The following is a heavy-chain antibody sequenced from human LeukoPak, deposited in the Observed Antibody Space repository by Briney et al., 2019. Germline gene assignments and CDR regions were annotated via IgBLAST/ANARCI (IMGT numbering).Heavy chain of an antibody. J-gene: IGHJ5*02. CDR1: GFTFSSYT. D-gene: IGHD6-13*01. V-gene: IGHV3-21*01. CDR2: ITSGSSDI. Sequence: GGSLRLSCAASGFTFSSYTMNWVRQAPGKGLEWVSSITSGSSDISYAGSVKGRFIISRDNAKNSLYLQMNSLRAEDTAVYYCARDSAAAGFDPWGQGTLVTVSS. CDR3: ARDSAAAGFDP.